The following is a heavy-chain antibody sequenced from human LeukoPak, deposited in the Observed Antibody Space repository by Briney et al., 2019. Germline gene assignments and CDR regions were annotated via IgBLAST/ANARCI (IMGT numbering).Heavy chain of an antibody. CDR1: GFSFSNAW. J-gene: IGHJ3*02. Sequence: GGSLRLSCAASGFSFSNAWMTWVRQAPGKGLVWVSRINSDGSSTSYADSVKGRFTISRDNAKNTLYLQMNSLRAEDTAVYYCARAWEVLGLDAFDIWGQGTMVTVSS. D-gene: IGHD1-26*01. CDR3: ARAWEVLGLDAFDI. CDR2: INSDGSST. V-gene: IGHV3-74*01.